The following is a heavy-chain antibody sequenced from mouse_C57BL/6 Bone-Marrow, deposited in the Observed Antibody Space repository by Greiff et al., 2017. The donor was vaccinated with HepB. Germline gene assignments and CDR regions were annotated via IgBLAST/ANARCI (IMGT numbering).Heavy chain of an antibody. CDR2: INPNNGGT. Sequence: VQLQQSGPELVKPGASVKISCKASGYTFTDYYMNWVKQSHGKSLEWIGDINPNNGGTSYNQKFKGKATLTVDKSSSTAYMELRSLTSEDSAVYYCASSTTVPFAYWGQGTLVTVSA. J-gene: IGHJ3*01. V-gene: IGHV1-26*01. CDR3: ASSTTVPFAY. CDR1: GYTFTDYY. D-gene: IGHD1-1*01.